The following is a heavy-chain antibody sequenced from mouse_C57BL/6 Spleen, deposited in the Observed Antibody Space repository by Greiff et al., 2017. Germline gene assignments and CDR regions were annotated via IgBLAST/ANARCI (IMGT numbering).Heavy chain of an antibody. CDR2: ISYDGSN. CDR1: GYSITSGYY. CDR3: ARSQLRLLDY. J-gene: IGHJ2*01. Sequence: EVQLQESGPGLVKPSQSLSLTCSVTGYSITSGYYWNWIRQFPGNKLEWMGYISYDGSNNYNPSLKNRISITRDTSKNQFFLKLNSVTTEDTATYYCARSQLRLLDYWGQGTTLTVSS. D-gene: IGHD3-2*02. V-gene: IGHV3-6*01.